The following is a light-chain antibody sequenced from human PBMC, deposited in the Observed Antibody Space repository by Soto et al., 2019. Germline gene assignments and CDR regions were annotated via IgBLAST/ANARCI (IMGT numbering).Light chain of an antibody. Sequence: EIVLTQSPGTLSFSPGERATLSCRASQSVSSSYVAWHQQQPGQAPRLLICAASSSAAGIPDRFSGSGSGTDFTLTINRLEPEDFALFYCQYHGSSPITFGQGTRLEIK. V-gene: IGKV3-20*01. CDR3: QYHGSSPIT. J-gene: IGKJ5*01. CDR1: QSVSSSY. CDR2: AAS.